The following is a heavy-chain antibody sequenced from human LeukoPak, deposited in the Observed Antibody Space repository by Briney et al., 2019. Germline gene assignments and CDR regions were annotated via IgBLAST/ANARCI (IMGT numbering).Heavy chain of an antibody. Sequence: SQTLSLTCTVSGGSISSGSYYWSWIRQPAGKGLEWIGRIYTSGSTNYNPSLKSRVTISVDTSKNQFSLKLSSVTAADTAVYYCARESRGDLYYYYYYMDVWGKGTTVTASS. V-gene: IGHV4-61*02. CDR3: ARESRGDLYYYYYYMDV. J-gene: IGHJ6*03. CDR2: IYTSGST. CDR1: GGSISSGSYY. D-gene: IGHD4-17*01.